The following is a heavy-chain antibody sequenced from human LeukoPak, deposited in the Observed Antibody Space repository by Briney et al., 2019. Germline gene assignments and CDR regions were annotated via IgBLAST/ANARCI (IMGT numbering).Heavy chain of an antibody. Sequence: ASVTVSCTASGYAFTSYAMHWVRQAPGQRLEWMGWINAGNGNTKYSQKFQGRVTITRDTSASTAYMELSSLRSEDTAVYYCARDSPDYSVDYWGQGTLVTVSS. CDR1: GYAFTSYA. CDR2: INAGNGNT. CDR3: ARDSPDYSVDY. V-gene: IGHV1-3*01. D-gene: IGHD5-12*01. J-gene: IGHJ4*02.